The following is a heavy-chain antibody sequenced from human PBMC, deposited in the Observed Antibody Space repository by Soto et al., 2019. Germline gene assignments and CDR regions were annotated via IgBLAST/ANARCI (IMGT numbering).Heavy chain of an antibody. CDR3: ARVLYGEPYYYYGMDV. D-gene: IGHD4-17*01. J-gene: IGHJ6*02. CDR1: GYTFTSYG. CDR2: ISAYNGNT. V-gene: IGHV1-18*04. Sequence: ASVKVSCKASGYTFTSYGISWVRQAPGQGLEWMGWISAYNGNTNYAQKLQGRVTMTTDTSTSTAYMELRSLRSDDTAVYYCARVLYGEPYYYYGMDVWGQGTKVTVSS.